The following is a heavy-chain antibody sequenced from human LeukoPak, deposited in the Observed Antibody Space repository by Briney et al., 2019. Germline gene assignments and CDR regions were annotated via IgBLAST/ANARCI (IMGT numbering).Heavy chain of an antibody. Sequence: SVKVSCKASGGTFSSYAISWARQAPGQGLEWMGGIIPIFGTANYAQKFQGRVTITADKSTSTAYMELSSLRSEDTAVHYCAMNLVAAASYYYYYYMDVWGKGTTVTVSS. CDR2: IIPIFGTA. D-gene: IGHD6-13*01. CDR1: GGTFSSYA. CDR3: AMNLVAAASYYYYYYMDV. V-gene: IGHV1-69*06. J-gene: IGHJ6*03.